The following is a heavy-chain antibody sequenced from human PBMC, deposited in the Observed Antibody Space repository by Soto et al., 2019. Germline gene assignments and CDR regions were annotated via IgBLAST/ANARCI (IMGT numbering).Heavy chain of an antibody. J-gene: IGHJ3*02. Sequence: SETLSLTCTVSGGSISSGGYYWSWIRQHPGKGLEWIGYIYYSGSTYYNPSLKSRVTISVDTSKNQFSLKLSSVTAADTAVYYCARDVYGDCAGDAFDIWGQGTMVTVSS. CDR3: ARDVYGDCAGDAFDI. D-gene: IGHD4-17*01. CDR1: GGSISSGGYY. CDR2: IYYSGST. V-gene: IGHV4-31*02.